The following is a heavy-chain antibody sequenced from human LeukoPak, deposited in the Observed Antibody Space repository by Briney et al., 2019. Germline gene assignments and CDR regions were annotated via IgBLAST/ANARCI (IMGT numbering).Heavy chain of an antibody. CDR1: GYSFNSYW. CDR3: ARAYYCGGGSCKLEY. CDR2: IYPGDSDT. V-gene: IGHV5-51*01. D-gene: IGHD2-15*01. J-gene: IGHJ4*02. Sequence: GESLKISCQGSGYSFNSYWIAWVRQMPGEGLELMGIIYPGDSDTRYSPSFRGQITISADKSINTAYLRWSSLKASDTAMYYCARAYYCGGGSCKLEYWGQGTLVTVSS.